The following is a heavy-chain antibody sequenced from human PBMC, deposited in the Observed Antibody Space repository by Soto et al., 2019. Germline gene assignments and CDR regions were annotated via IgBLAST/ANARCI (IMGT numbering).Heavy chain of an antibody. CDR3: ASRPGYSGYDY. D-gene: IGHD5-12*01. CDR1: GFTFSSYG. J-gene: IGHJ4*02. V-gene: IGHV3-30*03. Sequence: PGGSLRLSCAASGFTFSSYGMHWVRQAPGKGLEWVAVISYDGSNKYYADSVKGRFTISRDNSKNTLYLQMNSLRAEDTAVYYCASRPGYSGYDYWGQGTLVTVSS. CDR2: ISYDGSNK.